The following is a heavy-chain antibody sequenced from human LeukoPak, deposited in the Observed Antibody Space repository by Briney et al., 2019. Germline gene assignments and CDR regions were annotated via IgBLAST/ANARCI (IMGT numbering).Heavy chain of an antibody. CDR3: ATYLGGVAYYFDY. CDR1: GFTFSSYG. V-gene: IGHV3-30*02. D-gene: IGHD2-8*02. J-gene: IGHJ4*02. Sequence: GGSLRLSCAASGFTFSSYGMHWVRQAPGKGLEWVAFIQYDGSNKYSADSVKGRFTISRDSSKNTLYLQMNSLRAEDTAVYYCATYLGGVAYYFDYWGQGTLVTVSS. CDR2: IQYDGSNK.